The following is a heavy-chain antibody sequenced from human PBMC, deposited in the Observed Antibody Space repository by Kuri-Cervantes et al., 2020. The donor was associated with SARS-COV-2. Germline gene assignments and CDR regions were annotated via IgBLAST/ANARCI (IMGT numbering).Heavy chain of an antibody. CDR2: TYYNSKWYN. CDR3: ARWSYDSSTNYGLFDY. V-gene: IGHV6-1*01. Sequence: SQTLSLTCAIFGDSVSSNTAAWNWIRQTPSRGLEWLGRTYYNSKWYNDYAVSVKSRIIVNPDTSKNQFSLQLNSVTPEDTAVYYCARWSYDSSTNYGLFDYWGQGTLVTVSS. J-gene: IGHJ4*02. D-gene: IGHD3-22*01. CDR1: GDSVSSNTAA.